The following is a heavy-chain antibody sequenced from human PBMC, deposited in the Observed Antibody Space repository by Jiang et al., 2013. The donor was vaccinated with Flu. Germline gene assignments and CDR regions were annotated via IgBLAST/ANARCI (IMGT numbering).Heavy chain of an antibody. CDR1: GGSISSYY. CDR2: IYYSGST. CDR3: AVTILDTAMAPTRALAFDI. J-gene: IGHJ3*02. D-gene: IGHD5-18*01. Sequence: GLVKPSETLSLTCTVSGGSISSYYWSWLRQPPGKGLEWIGYIYYSGSTNYNPSLKSRVTISVDTSKNQFSLKLSSVTAADTAVYYCAVTILDTAMAPTRALAFDIWGQGTMVTVSS. V-gene: IGHV4-59*01.